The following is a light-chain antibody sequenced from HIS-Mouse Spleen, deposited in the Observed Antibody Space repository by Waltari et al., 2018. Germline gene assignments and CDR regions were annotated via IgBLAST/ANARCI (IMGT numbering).Light chain of an antibody. CDR1: ALQQKY. CDR3: YSTDSSGNQRV. CDR2: WDS. J-gene: IGLJ2*01. Sequence: SYELTQPPSVSVSPGQTARITCSGDALQQKYAYWYQQKSGQAPGLESYWDSKRPSGSPGRFSGSSSGTMATLTISGAQVEDEADYYCYSTDSSGNQRVFGGGTKLTVL. V-gene: IGLV3-10*01.